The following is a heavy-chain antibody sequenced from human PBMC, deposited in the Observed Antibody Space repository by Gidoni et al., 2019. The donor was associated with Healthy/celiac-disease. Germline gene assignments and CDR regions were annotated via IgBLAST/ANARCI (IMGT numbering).Heavy chain of an antibody. V-gene: IGHV3-15*01. CDR2: IKSKTDGGTT. CDR1: GFTFRNAW. Sequence: EVQLVESGGGLVKPGGSLRPSWSAAGFTFRNAWMSWVRQAPGKGLEWVGRIKSKTDGGTTDYAAPVKGRFTISRDDSKNTLYLQMNSLKTEDTAVYYCTTDLTVSYGIAAAGTGRYWGQGTLVTVSS. D-gene: IGHD6-13*01. CDR3: TTDLTVSYGIAAAGTGRY. J-gene: IGHJ4*02.